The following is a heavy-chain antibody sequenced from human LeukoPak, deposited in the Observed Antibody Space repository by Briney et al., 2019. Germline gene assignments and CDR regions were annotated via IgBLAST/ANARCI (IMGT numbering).Heavy chain of an antibody. V-gene: IGHV3-11*04. Sequence: GGSLRLSCAASGFTFSDYYMSWIRQAPGKGLESVSYISSSGSTIYYADSVKGRFTISRDNAKNSLYLQMNSLRAEDTAVYFCAREIIGGASFLDYWGQGTLVTVSS. CDR3: AREIIGGASFLDY. CDR2: ISSSGSTI. J-gene: IGHJ4*02. D-gene: IGHD1-26*01. CDR1: GFTFSDYY.